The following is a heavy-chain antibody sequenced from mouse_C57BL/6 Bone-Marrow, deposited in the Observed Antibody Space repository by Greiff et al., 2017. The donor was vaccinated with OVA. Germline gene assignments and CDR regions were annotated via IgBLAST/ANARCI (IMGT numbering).Heavy chain of an antibody. CDR1: SFAFMASA. J-gene: IGHJ1*03. CDR2: FTMYSDAT. D-gene: IGHD1-1*01. V-gene: IGHV1-49*01. CDR3: ASTVDPYWYFDV. Sequence: QVQLQQSGAELVRPGSSVKLSCKDSSFAFMASAMHWVKQRPGHGLEWIGSFTMYSDATEYSENFKGKATLTANTSSSTAYMELSSLTSEDSAVYYCASTVDPYWYFDVWGTGTTVTVSS.